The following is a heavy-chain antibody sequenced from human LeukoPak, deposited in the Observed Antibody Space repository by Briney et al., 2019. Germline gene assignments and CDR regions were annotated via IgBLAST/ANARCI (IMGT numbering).Heavy chain of an antibody. CDR3: ARDGPYYDFWSGHDAFDI. CDR2: IYSGGST. D-gene: IGHD3-3*01. CDR1: GFTVSSNY. Sequence: GGSLRLSCAASGFTVSSNYMSWVRQAPGKGLEWVSVIYSGGSTYYADSVKGRFTISRDNSKNTLYLQMNSLRAEDAAVYYCARDGPYYDFWSGHDAFDIWGQGTMVTVSS. J-gene: IGHJ3*02. V-gene: IGHV3-53*01.